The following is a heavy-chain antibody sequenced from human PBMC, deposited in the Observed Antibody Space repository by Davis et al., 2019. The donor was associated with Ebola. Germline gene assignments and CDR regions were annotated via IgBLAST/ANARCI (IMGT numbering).Heavy chain of an antibody. CDR2: IRQDGSDK. V-gene: IGHV3-7*03. D-gene: IGHD3-22*01. CDR3: ARGPVSYYYDSSGYQTRYGMDV. CDR1: GFTFRNYW. Sequence: GESLKISCAAFGFTFRNYWMSWVRQAPGKGLEWVANIRQDGSDKYYVDSVKGRFTISRDNAKNSLYLQMNSLRAEDTAVYYCARGPVSYYYDSSGYQTRYGMDVWGKGTTVTVSS. J-gene: IGHJ6*04.